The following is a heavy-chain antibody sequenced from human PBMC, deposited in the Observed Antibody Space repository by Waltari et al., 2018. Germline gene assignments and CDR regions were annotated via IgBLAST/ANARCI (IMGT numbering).Heavy chain of an antibody. CDR1: GGSISSGSYY. D-gene: IGHD3-3*01. Sequence: QVQLQESGPGLVKPSQTLSLTCTVSGGSISSGSYYWSWLRQPAGKGLEWIGRIFTSGTTNYNPSLKSRLTISLDTSKNQFSLRLNSVTAADTAVYYCARSPIFGNWFDPWGQGTLVTVSS. CDR2: IFTSGTT. CDR3: ARSPIFGNWFDP. V-gene: IGHV4-61*02. J-gene: IGHJ5*02.